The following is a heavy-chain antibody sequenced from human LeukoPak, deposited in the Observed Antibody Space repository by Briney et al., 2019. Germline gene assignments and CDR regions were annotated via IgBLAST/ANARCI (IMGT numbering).Heavy chain of an antibody. D-gene: IGHD3-9*01. V-gene: IGHV3-21*01. CDR1: GFTFSNSA. CDR3: ARDPLRYLRVGDYDY. Sequence: TAGSLRLSCAASGFTFSNSAMNWVRQVPGKGLEWVSSIYYGSSHIYYAASVRGRFTISRDNARNSVYLQMNSLRVEDTAVYYCARDPLRYLRVGDYDYGGQGTLV. J-gene: IGHJ4*02. CDR2: IYYGSSHI.